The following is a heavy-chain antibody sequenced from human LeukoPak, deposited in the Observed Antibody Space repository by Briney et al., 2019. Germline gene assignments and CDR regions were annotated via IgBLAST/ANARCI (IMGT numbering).Heavy chain of an antibody. Sequence: SETLSLTCTVSGCSMSNYWWNWIRQPPGKGLEWIGYIYYDGSTYYNPALNSRGTISIDTSKNQFALKLISVTAADTGVYYCARRLCSSLTCKSGPSGNWLDPWGQGTLVTVSS. V-gene: IGHV4-59*08. CDR3: ARRLCSSLTCKSGPSGNWLDP. D-gene: IGHD2-2*01. J-gene: IGHJ5*02. CDR1: GCSMSNYW. CDR2: IYYDGST.